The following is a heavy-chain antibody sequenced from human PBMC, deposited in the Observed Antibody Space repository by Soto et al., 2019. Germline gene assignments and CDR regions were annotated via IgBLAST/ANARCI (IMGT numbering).Heavy chain of an antibody. V-gene: IGHV3-11*01. J-gene: IGHJ4*02. Sequence: QVHLVESGGGLVEPRGSLRLSCAASGFTFSDYYMSWIRQAPGKGLEWLSYISSSGATIYYVDSVKGRFTISRDNAKKSLYLQMDSLRAEDTAVYYCARDGVLATGPIDYWGPGTLVTVSS. CDR1: GFTFSDYY. CDR3: ARDGVLATGPIDY. D-gene: IGHD5-12*01. CDR2: ISSSGATI.